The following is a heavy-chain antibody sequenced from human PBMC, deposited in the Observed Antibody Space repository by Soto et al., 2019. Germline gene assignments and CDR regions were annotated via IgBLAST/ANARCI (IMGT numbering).Heavy chain of an antibody. V-gene: IGHV3-30*18. CDR3: AKDHYYDSSGYYLDTCFDY. CDR1: GFTFSSYG. Sequence: QVQLVESGGGVVQPGRSLRLSCAASGFTFSSYGMHWVRQAPGNGLEWVAVISYDGSNKYYADSVKGRFTISRDNSKNTLYLQMNSLRAEDTAVYYCAKDHYYDSSGYYLDTCFDYWGQGTLVTVSS. D-gene: IGHD3-22*01. J-gene: IGHJ4*02. CDR2: ISYDGSNK.